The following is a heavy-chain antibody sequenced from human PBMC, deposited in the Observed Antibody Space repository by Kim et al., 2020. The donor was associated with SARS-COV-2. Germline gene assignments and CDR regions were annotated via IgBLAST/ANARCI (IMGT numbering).Heavy chain of an antibody. D-gene: IGHD3-10*01. Sequence: SETLSLTCAVYGGSFSGYYWSWIRQPPGKGLEWIGEINHSGSTNYNPSLKSRVTISVDTSKNQFSLKLSSVTAADTAVYYCAREEIYGSGSYYTPLAYWGQGTLVTVSS. CDR1: GGSFSGYY. CDR3: AREEIYGSGSYYTPLAY. CDR2: INHSGST. V-gene: IGHV4-34*01. J-gene: IGHJ4*02.